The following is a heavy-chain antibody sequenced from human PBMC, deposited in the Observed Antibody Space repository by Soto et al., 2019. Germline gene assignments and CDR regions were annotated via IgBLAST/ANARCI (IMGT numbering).Heavy chain of an antibody. Sequence: SETLSLTCAVSGGSISSSNWWSWVRQPPGKGLEWIGEIYHSGSTNYNPSLKSRVTISVDKFKNQFSLKLSSVTAADTAVYYCARVRVVVGLYYYGMDVWGQGTTVTVSS. CDR1: GGSISSSNW. V-gene: IGHV4-4*02. J-gene: IGHJ6*02. D-gene: IGHD2-15*01. CDR3: ARVRVVVGLYYYGMDV. CDR2: IYHSGST.